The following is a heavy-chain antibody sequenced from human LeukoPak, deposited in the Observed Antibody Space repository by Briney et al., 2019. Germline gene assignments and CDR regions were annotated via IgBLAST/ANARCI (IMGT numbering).Heavy chain of an antibody. CDR2: ISPTSSNI. D-gene: IGHD6-13*01. CDR3: AKDRGTAAAGPFDY. CDR1: GFTFRDYS. Sequence: PGGSLRLSCAASGFTFRDYSMNWVRQAPGKGPECVSYISPTSSNIFYVDSVKGRFTISRDNSKNTLYLQMNSLRAEDTAVYYCAKDRGTAAAGPFDYWGQGTLVTVSS. J-gene: IGHJ4*02. V-gene: IGHV3-48*01.